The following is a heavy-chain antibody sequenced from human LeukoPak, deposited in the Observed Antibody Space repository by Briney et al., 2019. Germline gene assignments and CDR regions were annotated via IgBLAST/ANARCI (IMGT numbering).Heavy chain of an antibody. V-gene: IGHV3-23*01. CDR2: ISGSGGST. Sequence: GGSLRLSCAASGFTFSSYAMSWVRQAPGKGLEWVSAISGSGGSTYYADSVKGRFTISRDNSKNTLYLQMNSLRAEGTAVYYCAKDGGYCSSTSCYVYFDYWGQGTLVTVSS. CDR3: AKDGGYCSSTSCYVYFDY. D-gene: IGHD2-2*01. CDR1: GFTFSSYA. J-gene: IGHJ4*02.